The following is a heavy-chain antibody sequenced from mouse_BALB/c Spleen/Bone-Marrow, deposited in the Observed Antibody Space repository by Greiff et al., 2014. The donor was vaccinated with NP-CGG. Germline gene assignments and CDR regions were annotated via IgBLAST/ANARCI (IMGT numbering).Heavy chain of an antibody. D-gene: IGHD4-1*01. CDR2: INPGSGGT. CDR3: ARCLTGTSAMDY. Sequence: QVQLQQSGVELVRPGTSVKVSCKASGYAFTNYLIEWVKQRPGQGLEWIGVINPGSGGTNYNEKFKAKATLTADKSSSTAYMQLSSLTSDDSAVYFCARCLTGTSAMDYWGQGTSVTVSS. J-gene: IGHJ4*01. V-gene: IGHV1-54*01. CDR1: GYAFTNYL.